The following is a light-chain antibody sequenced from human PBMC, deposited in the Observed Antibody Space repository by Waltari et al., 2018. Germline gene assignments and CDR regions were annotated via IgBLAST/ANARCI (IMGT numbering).Light chain of an antibody. CDR3: QQYYTTPWT. Sequence: DIVMTQSPDSLTVSLGERATINCKSSQSVLYSSINKNYLAWYQQTPGQPPKLLIYWASTRESGVPDRFSGSGSGTDFTLTISSLQAEDVAVYYCQQYYTTPWTFGQGTQVEIK. CDR1: QSVLYSSINKNY. V-gene: IGKV4-1*01. J-gene: IGKJ1*01. CDR2: WAS.